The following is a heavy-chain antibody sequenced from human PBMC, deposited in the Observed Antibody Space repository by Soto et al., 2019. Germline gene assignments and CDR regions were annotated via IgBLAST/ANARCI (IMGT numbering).Heavy chain of an antibody. D-gene: IGHD6-13*01. CDR2: IKQDGSEK. CDR1: GFTFSSYW. Sequence: GSLRLSCAASGFTFSSYWMSWVRQAPGKGLEWVANIKQDGSEKYYVDSVKGRFTISRDNAKNSLYLQMNSLRAEDTAVYYCARDLYSSSWYSGGGFDYWGQGTLVTVSS. CDR3: ARDLYSSSWYSGGGFDY. V-gene: IGHV3-7*05. J-gene: IGHJ4*02.